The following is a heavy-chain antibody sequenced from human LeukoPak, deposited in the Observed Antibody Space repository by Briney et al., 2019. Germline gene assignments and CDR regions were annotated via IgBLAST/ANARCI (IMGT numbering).Heavy chain of an antibody. D-gene: IGHD3-22*01. CDR3: AKDYDSSGPDYFDY. Sequence: GGSLRLSCAASGFTFSSYAVSWVRQAPGKGLEWVSAISGSGGSTYYADSVKGRFTISRDEPKNTLYLRMNSLRAEDTAVYFCAKDYDSSGPDYFDYWGQGTLVTVSS. CDR1: GFTFSSYA. V-gene: IGHV3-23*01. J-gene: IGHJ4*02. CDR2: ISGSGGST.